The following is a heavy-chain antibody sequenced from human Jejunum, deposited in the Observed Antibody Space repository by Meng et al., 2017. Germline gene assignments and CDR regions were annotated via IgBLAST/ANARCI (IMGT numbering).Heavy chain of an antibody. CDR2: ANT. CDR1: GGSVGRAGYQ. J-gene: IGHJ4*02. D-gene: IGHD1-26*01. V-gene: IGHV4-61*08. Sequence: HREGSGPGIGGPSAPLPLICTVSGGSVGRAGYQWGWIRQPPGRGLEWIGYANTNYNPSLKRRVTISLDTSRNLFSLSLTSVTAADTAVYYCARDSMGSLDYWGQGILVTVSS. CDR3: ARDSMGSLDY.